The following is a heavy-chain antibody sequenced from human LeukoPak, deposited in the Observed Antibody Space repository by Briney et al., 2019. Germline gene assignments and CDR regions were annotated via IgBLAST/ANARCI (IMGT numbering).Heavy chain of an antibody. V-gene: IGHV3-30*04. J-gene: IGHJ5*02. D-gene: IGHD1-26*01. CDR2: ISYDGSNK. CDR3: ARAADLSGSYFLNWFDP. Sequence: GGSLRLFCAASGFTFSSYAMHWVRQAPGKGLEWVAVISYDGSNKYYADSVKGRFTISRDNSKNTLYLQMNSLRAEDTAVYYCARAADLSGSYFLNWFDPWGQGTLVTVSS. CDR1: GFTFSSYA.